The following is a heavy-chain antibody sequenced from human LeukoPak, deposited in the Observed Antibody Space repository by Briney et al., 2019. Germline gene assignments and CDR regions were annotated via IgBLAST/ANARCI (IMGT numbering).Heavy chain of an antibody. Sequence: SETLSLTCTVSGGSISSYYWSWIRQPPGKGLEWIGYIYYSGSTNYNPSLKSRVTISVDTSKNQFSLKLSSVTAADTAVYYCARAPYSSSWYQIGYWFDPGGQGTLVTVSS. CDR1: GGSISSYY. V-gene: IGHV4-59*01. CDR2: IYYSGST. J-gene: IGHJ5*02. D-gene: IGHD6-13*01. CDR3: ARAPYSSSWYQIGYWFDP.